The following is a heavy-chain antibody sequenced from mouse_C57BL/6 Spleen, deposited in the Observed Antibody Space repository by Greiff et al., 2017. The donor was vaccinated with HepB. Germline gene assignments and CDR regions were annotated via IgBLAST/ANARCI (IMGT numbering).Heavy chain of an antibody. CDR1: GFTFSSYT. CDR3: ARHGTGRRYFDV. J-gene: IGHJ1*03. CDR2: ISGGGGKT. D-gene: IGHD4-1*01. Sequence: EVKLVESGGGLVKPGGSLKLSCAASGFTFSSYTMSWVRQTPEKRLEWVATISGGGGKTYYPDSVKGRFTISRDNAKNTLYLQMSSLRSEDTALYYCARHGTGRRYFDVWGTGTTVTVSS. V-gene: IGHV5-9*01.